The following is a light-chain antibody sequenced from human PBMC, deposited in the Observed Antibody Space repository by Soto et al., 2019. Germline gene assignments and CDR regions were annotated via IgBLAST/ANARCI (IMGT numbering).Light chain of an antibody. J-gene: IGKJ1*01. CDR2: AAS. CDR3: QQYNTWPPSWT. V-gene: IGKV3-15*01. CDR1: QSVSNN. Sequence: IVMTQYPASLSLSPGERATLSCRASQSVSNNLAWYQQKPGQAPRLLIYAASTRAAGVPARFSGSGSGTEFTRTISSLQSEDFAGYYCQQYNTWPPSWTFGQGTKVDIK.